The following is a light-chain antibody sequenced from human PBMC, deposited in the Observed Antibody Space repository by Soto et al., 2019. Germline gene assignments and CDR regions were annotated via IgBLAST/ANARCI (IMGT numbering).Light chain of an antibody. V-gene: IGLV2-14*01. Sequence: QSALTQPASVSGSPGQSITISCTGTSSDVGGYNFVSWYQQHPGKAPKLIIYDVSNRPSGVSYRFSGSKSGNTASLTISGLQAEDEADYYCSSYTSSSTFVFGRGTKLTVL. CDR1: SSDVGGYNF. CDR2: DVS. CDR3: SSYTSSSTFV. J-gene: IGLJ2*01.